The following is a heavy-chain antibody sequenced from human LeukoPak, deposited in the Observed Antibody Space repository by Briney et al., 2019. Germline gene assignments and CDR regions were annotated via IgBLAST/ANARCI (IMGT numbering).Heavy chain of an antibody. D-gene: IGHD3-10*01. CDR1: GFTFSSYG. CDR3: AKGGPRGSGSYYNVSPKYYFDY. Sequence: GGSLRLSCAASGFTFSSYGMHWVRQAPGKGLEWVAFIRYDGSNKYYADSVKGRFTISRDNSKNTLYLQMNSLRAEDTAVYYCAKGGPRGSGSYYNVSPKYYFDYWGQGTLVTVSS. V-gene: IGHV3-30*02. J-gene: IGHJ4*02. CDR2: IRYDGSNK.